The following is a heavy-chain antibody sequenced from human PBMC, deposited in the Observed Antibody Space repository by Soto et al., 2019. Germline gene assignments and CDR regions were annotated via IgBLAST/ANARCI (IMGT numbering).Heavy chain of an antibody. CDR3: ARPNSNGWYDS. CDR2: VNPADSDT. Sequence: PXESLTISCKGSGYTFTNHWIAWVRQMPGKGLEYMGIVNPADSDTRYSPSFQGQVTISADKSINSAYLQWSSLKASDTAIYYCARPNSNGWYDSWGQGSLVTVSS. CDR1: GYTFTNHW. D-gene: IGHD3-22*01. J-gene: IGHJ5*01. V-gene: IGHV5-51*01.